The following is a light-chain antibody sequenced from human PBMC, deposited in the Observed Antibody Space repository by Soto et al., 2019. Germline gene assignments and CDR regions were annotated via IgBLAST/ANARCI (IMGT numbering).Light chain of an antibody. J-gene: IGKJ1*01. CDR3: HQYDSYST. V-gene: IGKV1-5*03. CDR1: QTISSW. CDR2: KAS. Sequence: DIQITQSPSTLSGSVGDRVTITCRASQTISSWLAWYQQKPGKAPKVLIYKASTLSYGVPSRFSGSGSGTAFTLTISSLQPDDFATYYCHQYDSYSTFGQGTKVDIK.